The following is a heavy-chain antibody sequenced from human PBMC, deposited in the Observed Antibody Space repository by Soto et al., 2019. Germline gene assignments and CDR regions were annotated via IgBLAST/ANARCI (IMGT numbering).Heavy chain of an antibody. J-gene: IGHJ6*02. CDR3: ARLQVVMELNGMDV. D-gene: IGHD2-15*01. V-gene: IGHV5-10-1*01. CDR1: GYSFTSYW. CDR2: IDPSDSYI. Sequence: GESLKISCKGSGYSFTSYWISWVRQMPGKGLEWMGRIDPSDSYINYSPSFQGHVAISADKSISTAYLQWSSLKASDTAMYYCARLQVVMELNGMDVWGQGTTVTVSS.